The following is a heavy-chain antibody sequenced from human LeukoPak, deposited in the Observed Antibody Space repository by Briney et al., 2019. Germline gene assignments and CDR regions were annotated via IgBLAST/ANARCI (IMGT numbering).Heavy chain of an antibody. CDR3: AREGSYYDFWSGPDY. D-gene: IGHD3-3*01. Sequence: SVKVSCKASGGTFSSYAISWVRQAPGQGLEWMGRIIPIFGTANYAQKFQGRVTITTDESTSTAYMELSSLRSGDTAVYYCAREGSYYDFWSGPDYWGQGTLVTVSS. CDR2: IIPIFGTA. V-gene: IGHV1-69*05. CDR1: GGTFSSYA. J-gene: IGHJ4*02.